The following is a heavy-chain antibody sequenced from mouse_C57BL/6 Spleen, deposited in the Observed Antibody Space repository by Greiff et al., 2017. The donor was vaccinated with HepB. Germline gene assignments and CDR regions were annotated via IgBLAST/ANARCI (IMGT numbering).Heavy chain of an antibody. V-gene: IGHV1-55*01. D-gene: IGHD1-1*01. Sequence: QVQLQQPGAELVKPGASVKMSCKASGYTFTSYWITWVKQRPGQGLEWIGDIYPGSGSTNYNEKFKSKATLTVDTSSSTAYMQLSSLTSEDSAVYYCASITTVDWYFDVWGKGTTVTVSS. CDR2: IYPGSGST. J-gene: IGHJ1*03. CDR3: ASITTVDWYFDV. CDR1: GYTFTSYW.